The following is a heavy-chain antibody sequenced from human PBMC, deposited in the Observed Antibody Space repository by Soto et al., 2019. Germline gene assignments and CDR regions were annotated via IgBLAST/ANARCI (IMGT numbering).Heavy chain of an antibody. Sequence: ASVKVSCKASGYTFTSYGISWGRQAPGQGLEWMGWISAYNGNTNYAQKLQGRVTMTTDTSTSTAYMELRSLRSDDTAVYYCARSYCSSTSCFLLYYFDYWGQGTLVTVSS. J-gene: IGHJ4*02. CDR1: GYTFTSYG. CDR3: ARSYCSSTSCFLLYYFDY. D-gene: IGHD2-2*01. V-gene: IGHV1-18*01. CDR2: ISAYNGNT.